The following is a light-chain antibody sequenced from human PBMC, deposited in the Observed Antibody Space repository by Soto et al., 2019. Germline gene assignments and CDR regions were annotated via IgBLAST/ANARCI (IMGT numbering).Light chain of an antibody. Sequence: PGERATLSCRASPSVANFVAWYQQKPGQAPRLLIYGASSRATGIPDRFSGSGSGTDFTLTISRLEPEDYAVYYCQQYGHSLWTFGQGTKVDIK. CDR1: PSVANF. CDR2: GAS. V-gene: IGKV3-20*01. J-gene: IGKJ1*01. CDR3: QQYGHSLWT.